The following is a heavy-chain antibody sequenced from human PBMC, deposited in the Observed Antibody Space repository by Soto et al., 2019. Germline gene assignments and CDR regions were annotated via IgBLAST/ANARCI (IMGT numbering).Heavy chain of an antibody. CDR3: PYRQDDRGSWDSGWFDP. D-gene: IGHD6-13*01. V-gene: IGHV2-5*02. J-gene: IGHJ5*02. Sequence: QITLKESGPTLVEPTQTLTLTCAFSGFSLSTSGVGVGWIRQPPGKALEWLAFIYWDDDKRYSPSLKTRLTILKDTPINQVVLIMTTRDPVDTATYYCPYRQDDRGSWDSGWFDPWGPGTLVTVSS. CDR1: GFSLSTSGVG. CDR2: IYWDDDK.